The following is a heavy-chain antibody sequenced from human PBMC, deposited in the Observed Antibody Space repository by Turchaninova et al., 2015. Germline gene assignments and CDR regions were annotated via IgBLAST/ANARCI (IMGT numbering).Heavy chain of an antibody. CDR2: INQSGKT. J-gene: IGHJ4*02. Sequence: QVQLQQWGAGLLKPSETLSLTCAVYGGSFSGYSWSWIRQPPGKGLEWIGEINQSGKTNYNPSLKSRVTISVDTSKNQFSLKLGSVTAADAGIYYCARGQWLDNSWGQGTLVTVSS. V-gene: IGHV4-34*01. CDR1: GGSFSGYS. D-gene: IGHD6-19*01. CDR3: ARGQWLDNS.